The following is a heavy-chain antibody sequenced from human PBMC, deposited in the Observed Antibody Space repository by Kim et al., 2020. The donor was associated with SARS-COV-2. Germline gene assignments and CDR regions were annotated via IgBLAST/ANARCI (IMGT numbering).Heavy chain of an antibody. V-gene: IGHV3-23*01. CDR2: IGPSGDGT. D-gene: IGHD3-10*01. Sequence: GGSLRLSCVASGFTFRSYAMSWVRQAPGKGLEWVSAIGPSGDGTYYTDSVKGRFTISRDNSKNTLYLQMSTLRAEDTAVYYCAKASLPPGYFDYGGQGTLVTVSS. CDR1: GFTFRSYA. CDR3: AKASLPPGYFDY. J-gene: IGHJ4*02.